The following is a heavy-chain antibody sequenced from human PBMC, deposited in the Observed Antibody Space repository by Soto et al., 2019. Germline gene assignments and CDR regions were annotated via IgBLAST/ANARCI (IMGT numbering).Heavy chain of an antibody. CDR2: IKGSGSSK. Sequence: PGGSLRLSCAASGFTFSSYAMSWVRQAPGKGLEWVSNIKGSGSSKYYVDSVKGRFTISRDNAKNALYLQMNSLRVEDTAVYYCAREIAARLWGKGTTVTVSS. D-gene: IGHD6-6*01. V-gene: IGHV3-7*01. CDR3: AREIAARL. J-gene: IGHJ6*04. CDR1: GFTFSSYA.